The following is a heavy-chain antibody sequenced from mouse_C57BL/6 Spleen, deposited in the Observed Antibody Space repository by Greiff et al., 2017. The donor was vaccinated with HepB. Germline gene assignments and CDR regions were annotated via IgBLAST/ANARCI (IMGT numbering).Heavy chain of an antibody. J-gene: IGHJ2*01. CDR3: ARFYYYGSPLDY. D-gene: IGHD1-1*01. Sequence: QVQLQQSGAELVKPGASVKISCKASGYAFSSYWMNWVKQRPGKGLEWIGQIYPGDGDTNYNGKFKGKATLTADKSSSTAYMQLSSLTSEDSAVYFCARFYYYGSPLDYWGQGTTLTVSS. V-gene: IGHV1-80*01. CDR1: GYAFSSYW. CDR2: IYPGDGDT.